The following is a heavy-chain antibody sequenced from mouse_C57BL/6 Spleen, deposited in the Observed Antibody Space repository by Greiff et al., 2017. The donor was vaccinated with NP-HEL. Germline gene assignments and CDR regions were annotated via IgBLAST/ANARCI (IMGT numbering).Heavy chain of an antibody. Sequence: EVKLVESGGGLVKPGGSLKLSCAASGFTFSDYGMHWVRQAPEKGLEWVAYISSGSSTIYYADTVKGRFTISRDNAKNTLFLQMTSLRSEDTAMYYCARKEASGLAYWGQGTLVTVSA. CDR3: ARKEASGLAY. J-gene: IGHJ3*01. CDR2: ISSGSSTI. CDR1: GFTFSDYG. D-gene: IGHD6-1*01. V-gene: IGHV5-17*01.